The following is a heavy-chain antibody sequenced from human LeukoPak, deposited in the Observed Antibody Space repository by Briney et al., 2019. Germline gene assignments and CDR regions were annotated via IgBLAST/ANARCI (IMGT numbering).Heavy chain of an antibody. Sequence: GSLRLSCAASGFTFSSCAMNWVRQAPGKGLEWVSSISSSSSYIYYADSVKGRFTISRDNAKNSLYLQMNSLRAEDTAVYYCASLGDGDWDYWGQGTLVTVSS. CDR2: ISSSSSYI. J-gene: IGHJ4*02. CDR3: ASLGDGDWDY. CDR1: GFTFSSCA. D-gene: IGHD2-21*02. V-gene: IGHV3-21*01.